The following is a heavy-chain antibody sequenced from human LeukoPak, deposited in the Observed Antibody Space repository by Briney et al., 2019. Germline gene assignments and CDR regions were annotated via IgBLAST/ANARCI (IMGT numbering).Heavy chain of an antibody. V-gene: IGHV3-53*01. J-gene: IGHJ4*02. CDR2: IYDSGTT. CDR3: AGRRSSGWYAY. Sequence: QPGGSLGLSCATSGFTVSSNYMSWVRQAPGKGLEWVSVIYDSGTTYYADSVKGRFLIFRDTSKNTVDLQMNSLRVEDTAVYYCAGRRSSGWYAYWGQGTLVTVST. D-gene: IGHD6-19*01. CDR1: GFTVSSNY.